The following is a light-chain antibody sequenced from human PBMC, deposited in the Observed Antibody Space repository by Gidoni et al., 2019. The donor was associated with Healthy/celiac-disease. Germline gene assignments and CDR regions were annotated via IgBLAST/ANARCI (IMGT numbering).Light chain of an antibody. Sequence: QSVLTQPPSVSEAPRQRVTISCSGISSNIGNNAVHWYQQLPGKAPKLLIYYDDLLPSGVSDRFSGSKSGTSASLAISGLQSEDEADYYCAAWDDSLNGWVFGGGTKLTVL. CDR1: SSNIGNNA. CDR3: AAWDDSLNGWV. V-gene: IGLV1-36*01. J-gene: IGLJ3*02. CDR2: YDD.